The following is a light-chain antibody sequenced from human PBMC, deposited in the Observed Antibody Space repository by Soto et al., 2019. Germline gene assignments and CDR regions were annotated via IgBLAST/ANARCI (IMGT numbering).Light chain of an antibody. Sequence: DIVMTQSPDSLAVSLGERATINCKSSQSVLYSSNNKNYLAWYQRRPGQPLKLLFYWASTRASGVPERFSGSGYVTDFTLTISNLQPDDAATYYCQQYFSIPMFTFAQGTKLQIK. CDR2: WAS. J-gene: IGKJ2*01. CDR3: QQYFSIPMFT. CDR1: QSVLYSSNNKNY. V-gene: IGKV4-1*01.